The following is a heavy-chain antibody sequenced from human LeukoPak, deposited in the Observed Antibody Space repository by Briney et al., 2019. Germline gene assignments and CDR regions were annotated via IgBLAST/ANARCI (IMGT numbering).Heavy chain of an antibody. CDR2: ISSSSSYI. CDR3: ARVPYSSGWIIDY. D-gene: IGHD6-19*01. Sequence: GGSLRLSCAASGFTFSSYEMNWVRQAPGKGLEWVSSISSSSSYIYYADSVKGRFTISRDNAKNSLYLQMNSLRAEDTAVYYCARVPYSSGWIIDYWGQGTLVTVSS. CDR1: GFTFSSYE. V-gene: IGHV3-21*01. J-gene: IGHJ4*02.